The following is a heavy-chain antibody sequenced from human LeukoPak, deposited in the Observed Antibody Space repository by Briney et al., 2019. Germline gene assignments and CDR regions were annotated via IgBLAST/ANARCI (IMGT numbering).Heavy chain of an antibody. Sequence: SETLSLTCAVYGGSFSGYYWSWIRQPPGKGLEWIGEINHSGSTNYNPSLKSRVPISGDKSKNQFSLKLSSVTAAGTAVYYCARGFGYSSSYFDYWGQGTLVTVSS. V-gene: IGHV4-34*01. J-gene: IGHJ4*02. CDR1: GGSFSGYY. CDR3: ARGFGYSSSYFDY. CDR2: INHSGST. D-gene: IGHD6-13*01.